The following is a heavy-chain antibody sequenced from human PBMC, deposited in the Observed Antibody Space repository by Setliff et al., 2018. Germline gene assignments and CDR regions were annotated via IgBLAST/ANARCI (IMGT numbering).Heavy chain of an antibody. CDR3: ARHTGTAWVDWFDP. J-gene: IGHJ5*02. CDR2: ISVYNGKT. CDR1: GYTFTSYG. D-gene: IGHD1-1*01. Sequence: GASVKVSCKASGYTFTSYGFSWVRQAPGQGLEWMGWISVYNGKTKYAQKFQGRVTMTTDTSTRTAYMEVTSLRSDDTAVYYCARHTGTAWVDWFDPWGQGTLVTVSS. V-gene: IGHV1-18*01.